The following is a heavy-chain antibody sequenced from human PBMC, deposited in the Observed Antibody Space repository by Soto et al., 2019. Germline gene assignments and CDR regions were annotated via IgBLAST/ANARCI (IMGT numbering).Heavy chain of an antibody. CDR1: GFTFSSYS. CDR3: AIFLRTYYYYYGMDV. J-gene: IGHJ6*02. CDR2: ISSSSSYI. V-gene: IGHV3-21*01. Sequence: EVQLVESGGGLVKPGGSLRLSCAASGFTFSSYSMNWVRQAPGKGLEWVSSISSSSSYIYYADSVKGRFTISRDNAKNSLYLQMNSLRAEDTAVYYCAIFLRTYYYYYGMDVWGQGTTVTVSS. D-gene: IGHD2-21*01.